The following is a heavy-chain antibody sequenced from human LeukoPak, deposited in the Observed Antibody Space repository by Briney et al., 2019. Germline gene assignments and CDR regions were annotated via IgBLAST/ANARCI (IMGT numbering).Heavy chain of an antibody. CDR3: ARESKTMVRGDLKTAFDI. CDR1: GGSISSGGYY. CDR2: IYYSGST. Sequence: SETLSLTCTVSGGSISSGGYYWSWIRQHPGKGLEWIGYIYYSGSTYYNPSLKSRVTISVDTSKNQFSLKLSSVTAADTAVYYCARESKTMVRGDLKTAFDIWGQGTMVTVSS. J-gene: IGHJ3*02. V-gene: IGHV4-31*03. D-gene: IGHD3-10*01.